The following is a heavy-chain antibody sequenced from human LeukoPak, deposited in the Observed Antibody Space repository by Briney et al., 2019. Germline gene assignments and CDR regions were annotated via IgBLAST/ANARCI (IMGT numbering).Heavy chain of an antibody. V-gene: IGHV4-34*01. CDR2: INHSGST. CDR1: GGSISTYY. D-gene: IGHD3-22*01. J-gene: IGHJ4*02. Sequence: SETLSLTCTVSGGSISTYYWSWIRQPPGKGLEWIGEINHSGSTNYNPSLKSRVTISVDTSKNQFSLKLSSVTAADTAVYYCARDRNYYDSSGYLYYFDYWGQGTLVTVSS. CDR3: ARDRNYYDSSGYLYYFDY.